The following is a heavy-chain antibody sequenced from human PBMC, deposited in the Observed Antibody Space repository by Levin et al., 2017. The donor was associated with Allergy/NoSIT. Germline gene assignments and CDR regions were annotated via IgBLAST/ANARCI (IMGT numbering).Heavy chain of an antibody. CDR2: ISYDGSNK. CDR1: GFTFSSYG. V-gene: IGHV3-30*18. Sequence: GESLKISCAASGFTFSSYGMHWVRQAPGEGLEWVAVISYDGSNKYYADSVKGRFTISRDNSKNTLYLQMNSLRAEDTAVYYCAKTMYSSGWYWGSHYYYGMDVWGQGTTVTVSS. J-gene: IGHJ6*02. D-gene: IGHD6-19*01. CDR3: AKTMYSSGWYWGSHYYYGMDV.